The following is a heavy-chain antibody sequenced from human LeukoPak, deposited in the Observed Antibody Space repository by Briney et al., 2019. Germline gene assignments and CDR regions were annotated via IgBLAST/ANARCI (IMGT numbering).Heavy chain of an antibody. CDR1: GFTFSSYE. Sequence: GGSLRLSCAASGFTFSSYEMNWVRQAPGKGLEWVSYISSSGSTIYYADSVKGRFTISRDNAKNSLYLQMNSLRAEDTAVYYCARGRVATVRIYYSYYGMDVWGKGTTVTVST. CDR3: ARGRVATVRIYYSYYGMDV. V-gene: IGHV3-48*03. CDR2: ISSSGSTI. J-gene: IGHJ6*04. D-gene: IGHD5-12*01.